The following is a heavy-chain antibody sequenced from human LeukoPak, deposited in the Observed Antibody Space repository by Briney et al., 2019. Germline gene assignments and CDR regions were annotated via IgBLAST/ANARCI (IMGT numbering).Heavy chain of an antibody. J-gene: IGHJ5*02. CDR1: GFIFSSYG. CDR3: AKDKAYKLHWFDP. CDR2: ISYDGSNK. Sequence: GGSPRLSCAASGFIFSSYGMHWVRQAPGKGLEWVAVISYDGSNKYYADSVKGRFTISRDDSKNTLYLQMNSLRAEDTALYYCAKDKAYKLHWFDPWGQGTLVTVSS. D-gene: IGHD2-2*01. V-gene: IGHV3-30*18.